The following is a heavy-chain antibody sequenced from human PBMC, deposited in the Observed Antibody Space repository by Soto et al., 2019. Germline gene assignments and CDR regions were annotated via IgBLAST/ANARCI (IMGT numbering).Heavy chain of an antibody. V-gene: IGHV3-23*01. Sequence: PGGSLRLSCAASGFTFSSYAMSWVRQAPGKGLEWVSAISGSGGSTYYADSVKGRFTISRDNSKNTLYLQMNSLRAVDTAVYYCAKAYYYDSSGYPPGDYWGQGTLVTVSS. CDR2: ISGSGGST. D-gene: IGHD3-22*01. CDR3: AKAYYYDSSGYPPGDY. J-gene: IGHJ4*02. CDR1: GFTFSSYA.